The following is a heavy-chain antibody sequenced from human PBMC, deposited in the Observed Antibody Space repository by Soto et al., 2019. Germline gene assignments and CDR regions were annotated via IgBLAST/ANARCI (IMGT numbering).Heavy chain of an antibody. D-gene: IGHD3-16*01. Sequence: QVQLVQSGAEVKKPGASVKVSCKSSGYTFTTYGISWVRQAPGQGLEWMGWISGYNGNTKYAQKFQGRVTMTTDTSTRTAYMDLRSLRSDDTAVYYCAREGEMPYYSYGRDVWGQGTTVTVYS. J-gene: IGHJ6*02. CDR3: AREGEMPYYSYGRDV. CDR2: ISGYNGNT. V-gene: IGHV1-18*01. CDR1: GYTFTTYG.